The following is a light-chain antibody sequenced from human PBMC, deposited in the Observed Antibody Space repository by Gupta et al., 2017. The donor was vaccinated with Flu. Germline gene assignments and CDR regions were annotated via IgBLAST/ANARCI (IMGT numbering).Light chain of an antibody. V-gene: IGKV4-1*01. CDR3: LRFNSTGHT. Sequence: FLGERATINCKSRQSVVYSSKNKHYLARYQYKPGLPPKLLISWASTPESRVPDPFTGTGSVTDFTLTISSLQTQDVPLYFILRFNSTGHTFGPGTKLKIK. CDR1: QSVVYSSKNKHY. J-gene: IGKJ2*01. CDR2: WAS.